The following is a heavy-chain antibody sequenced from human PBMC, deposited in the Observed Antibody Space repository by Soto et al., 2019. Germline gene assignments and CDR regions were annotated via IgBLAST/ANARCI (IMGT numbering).Heavy chain of an antibody. D-gene: IGHD6-19*01. J-gene: IGHJ4*02. CDR2: IKPKSEGGTA. V-gene: IGHV3-15*07. CDR3: VTDPYSSGPT. CDR1: RFNFSAAW. Sequence: EMQLVQSGGGLVKPGGSLRLSCVASRFNFSAAWLNWIRQAPGKGLEWVGRIKPKSEGGTADYAAPVKGRFTISRDDSQNTLHLQMDSLKTEDTAVYHCVTDPYSSGPTWGLGVLVTVSS.